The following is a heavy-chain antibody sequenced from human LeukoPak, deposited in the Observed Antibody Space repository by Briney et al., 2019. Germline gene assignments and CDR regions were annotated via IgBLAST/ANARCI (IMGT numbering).Heavy chain of an antibody. J-gene: IGHJ5*02. V-gene: IGHV3-23*01. Sequence: GGSLRLSCAASGFTFSSYAMSWVRQAPGKGLEWVSAISGSGGSTYHADSVKGRFTISRDNSKNTLYLQMNSLRAEDTAVYYCARDDCSSISCYHNWFDPWGQGTLVTVSS. CDR1: GFTFSSYA. CDR3: ARDDCSSISCYHNWFDP. D-gene: IGHD2-2*01. CDR2: ISGSGGST.